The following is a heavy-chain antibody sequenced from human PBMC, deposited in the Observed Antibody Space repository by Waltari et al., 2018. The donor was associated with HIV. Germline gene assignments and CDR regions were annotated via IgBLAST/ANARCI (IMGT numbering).Heavy chain of an antibody. D-gene: IGHD3-3*01. CDR2: MSPNSGNA. CDR1: GYTFINND. V-gene: IGHV1-8*01. J-gene: IGHJ3*02. CDR3: ARGRGRYDFWSGYSSPGDAFDI. Sequence: QVQLVQSGAEVKKPGASVKVSCKASGYTFINNDINWVRQATGQGRVWMGWMSPNSGNAGYAPNFQGRVTMTRNTSTTTAYMELTDLRSADTAVYFCARGRGRYDFWSGYSSPGDAFDIWGQGTVVIVSS.